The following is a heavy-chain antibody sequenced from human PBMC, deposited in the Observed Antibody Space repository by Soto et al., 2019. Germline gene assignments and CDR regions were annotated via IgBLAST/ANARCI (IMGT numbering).Heavy chain of an antibody. Sequence: GASVEVSCKASGYILVGYYRRWVRQAPGQGLEYMGWINPNSGDTYYAQNIQGRVTMTTDTSTSTAYMELRSLRSDDTAVYYCARDCSSTSCYTWPDAFDIWGQGTMVTVSS. V-gene: IGHV1-2*02. CDR1: GYILVGYY. CDR2: INPNSGDT. D-gene: IGHD2-2*02. J-gene: IGHJ3*02. CDR3: ARDCSSTSCYTWPDAFDI.